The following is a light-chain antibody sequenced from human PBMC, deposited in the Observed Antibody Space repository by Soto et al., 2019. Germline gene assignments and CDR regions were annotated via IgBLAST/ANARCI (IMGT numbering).Light chain of an antibody. CDR3: CSYAGTYTFVL. Sequence: QSALTQPRSVSGSPGQSVTISCTGTSSDVGNYNYVSWYQQHPGKAPKLMISDVSERPSGVPDRFSGSKSGNTASLTISGLQAEDEADYYCCSYAGTYTFVLFGGGTKLTVL. CDR1: SSDVGNYNY. J-gene: IGLJ2*01. CDR2: DVS. V-gene: IGLV2-11*01.